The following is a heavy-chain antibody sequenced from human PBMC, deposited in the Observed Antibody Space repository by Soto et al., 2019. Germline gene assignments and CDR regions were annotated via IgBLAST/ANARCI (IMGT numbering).Heavy chain of an antibody. CDR2: IIPFFGTS. D-gene: IGHD1-26*01. CDR3: ARVGHITNYGMAV. CDR1: GGTFSSYP. J-gene: IGHJ6*02. Sequence: QVQLVQSGAEVKKPGSSVKVSCGASGGTFSSYPINWVRQAPGQGLEWMGGIIPFFGTSNYAQKFQGRVTITADESTSTAYIELRILRSEDTAVYYSARVGHITNYGMAVWGPGTTVTVSS. V-gene: IGHV1-69*01.